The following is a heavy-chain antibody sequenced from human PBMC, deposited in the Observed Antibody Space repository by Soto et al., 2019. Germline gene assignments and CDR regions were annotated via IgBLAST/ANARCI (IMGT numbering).Heavy chain of an antibody. CDR1: GFTFSTYG. D-gene: IGHD2-15*01. CDR2: TWSDGKNK. Sequence: QVQLVESGGGVVQPGESLRLSCGASGFTFSTYGMHWVRQAPGKGLEWVAVTWSDGKNKYYADSVKGRFTISRDNSKNTLCVQMNSLSAEDTAVYYCAREVFGGCHFDYWGQGTLVTVSS. V-gene: IGHV3-33*01. J-gene: IGHJ4*02. CDR3: AREVFGGCHFDY.